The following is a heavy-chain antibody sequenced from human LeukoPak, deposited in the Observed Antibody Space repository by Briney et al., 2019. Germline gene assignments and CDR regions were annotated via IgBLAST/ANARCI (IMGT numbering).Heavy chain of an antibody. Sequence: GGSLRLSCAASGFTFSSYSMNWVRQAPGKGLEWVSSISSSSYIYYADSVKGRFTISRDNAKNSLYLQMNSLRAEDTAAYYCSRWTFDYWGQGTLVTVSS. CDR1: GFTFSSYS. D-gene: IGHD3/OR15-3a*01. CDR3: SRWTFDY. V-gene: IGHV3-21*01. CDR2: ISSSSYI. J-gene: IGHJ4*02.